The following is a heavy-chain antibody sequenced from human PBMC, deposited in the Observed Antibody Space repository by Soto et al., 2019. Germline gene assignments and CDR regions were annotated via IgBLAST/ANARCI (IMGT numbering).Heavy chain of an antibody. Sequence: GASVKVSCKASGYTFTGYYMHWVRQAPGKGLEWVSAIYTGGGAYYADSVKGRLTISRDDSKNTVYLQMNSLRAEDTAVYYCARDSYSVYWGQGTRVTVSS. CDR1: GYTFTGYY. CDR2: IYTGGGA. J-gene: IGHJ4*02. CDR3: ARDSYSVY. V-gene: IGHV3-66*01. D-gene: IGHD1-26*01.